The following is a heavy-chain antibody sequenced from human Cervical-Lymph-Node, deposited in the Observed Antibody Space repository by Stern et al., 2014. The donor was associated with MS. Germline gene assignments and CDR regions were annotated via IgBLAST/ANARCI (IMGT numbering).Heavy chain of an antibody. D-gene: IGHD1-26*01. Sequence: VQLVQSGAEVKKPGASVKVSCKASGYTFTGYYMHWVRQAPGQGLEWMRRINPTRGGTNYAQKFQGRGTMTRDTSISTAYMELSRLRSDDTAVYYCARGVGSYYFDYWGQGTLVTVSS. V-gene: IGHV1-2*06. CDR1: GYTFTGYY. J-gene: IGHJ4*02. CDR3: ARGVGSYYFDY. CDR2: INPTRGGT.